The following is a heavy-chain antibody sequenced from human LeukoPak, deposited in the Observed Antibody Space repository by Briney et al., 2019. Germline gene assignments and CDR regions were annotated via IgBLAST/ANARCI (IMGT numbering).Heavy chain of an antibody. CDR3: VRGVGYTPLS. Sequence: GRSLRLSCADSGLTFGTSAMHWARQAPGKGLEWVAVVSFDGSNEKYADSVRGRFTISRDNSKKMLYLQMNSLSREDTAVYYCVRGVGYTPLSWGQGTLVTVSS. CDR2: VSFDGSNE. J-gene: IGHJ5*02. CDR1: GLTFGTSA. D-gene: IGHD1-1*01. V-gene: IGHV3-30-3*01.